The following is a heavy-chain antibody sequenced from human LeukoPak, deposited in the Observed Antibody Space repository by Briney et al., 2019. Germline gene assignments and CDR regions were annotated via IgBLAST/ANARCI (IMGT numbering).Heavy chain of an antibody. CDR3: MRRDTGWNYSDY. Sequence: SETLSLTCAVSGGSIYSHYWGWIRQTPGKGLEWIGDIYYGGNTNYNHSLKSRVTISLDTSKNHLSLTLTSVVAADTAIYYCMRRDTGWNYSDYWGQGILVSVSS. D-gene: IGHD6-19*01. CDR2: IYYGGNT. J-gene: IGHJ4*02. CDR1: GGSIYSHY. V-gene: IGHV4-59*08.